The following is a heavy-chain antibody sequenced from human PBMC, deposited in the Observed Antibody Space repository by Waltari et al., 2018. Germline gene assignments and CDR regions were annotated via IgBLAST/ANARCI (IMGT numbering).Heavy chain of an antibody. D-gene: IGHD3-22*01. J-gene: IGHJ3*02. CDR2: CYPGDSDT. V-gene: IGHV5-51*01. Sequence: EVQLVQSGAEVKKPGESLKISCKGSGYSFTSYWIGWVRQMPGKGLEWMGICYPGDSDTRYSPSFQVPVTSSADMSISTAYLQWSSLKASDTAMYYCARVNYYYESSGAEAAFDIWGQGTMVTVSS. CDR3: ARVNYYYESSGAEAAFDI. CDR1: GYSFTSYW.